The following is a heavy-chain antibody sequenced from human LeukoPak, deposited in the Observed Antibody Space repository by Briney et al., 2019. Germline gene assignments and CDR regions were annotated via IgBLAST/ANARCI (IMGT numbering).Heavy chain of an antibody. V-gene: IGHV1-45*02. CDR1: GYTFTYRY. J-gene: IGHJ4*02. CDR2: ITPFNGNT. D-gene: IGHD5-18*01. CDR3: ARVEPPGYSYGY. Sequence: ASVKVSCKASGYTFTYRYLHWVRQAPGQALEWMGWITPFNGNTNYAQKFQDRVTITRDRSMSTAYMELSSLRSDDTAVYYCARVEPPGYSYGYWGQGTLVTVSS.